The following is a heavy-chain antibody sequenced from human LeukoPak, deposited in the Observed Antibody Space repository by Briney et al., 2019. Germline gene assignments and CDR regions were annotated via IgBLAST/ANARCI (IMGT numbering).Heavy chain of an antibody. J-gene: IGHJ4*01. CDR1: GFTVKTYD. Sequence: GGSLRLSCAVSGFTVKTYDMHWVRQAPGEGPEWIAYFGISGTTYYADSVRGRFTISRDNAKNSLFLQMNSLRVDDTAIYYCAGFGVSPYWGHVTPDTVSS. V-gene: IGHV3-48*01. CDR2: FGISGTT. CDR3: AGFGVSPY. D-gene: IGHD3-10*01.